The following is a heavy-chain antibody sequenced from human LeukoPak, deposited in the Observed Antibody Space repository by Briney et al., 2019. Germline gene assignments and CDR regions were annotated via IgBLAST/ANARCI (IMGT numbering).Heavy chain of an antibody. J-gene: IGHJ6*02. CDR1: GGSISSSSW. CDR3: ARVRCSGGSCYLYYYYYGMDV. Sequence: PSGTLSLTCAVSGGSISSSSWWSWVRQPPGKGLEWIGEIYHSGSTNYNPSLKSRVTISVDKSKNQFSLKLSSVTAADTAVYYCARVRCSGGSCYLYYYYYGMDVWGQGTTVTVSS. CDR2: IYHSGST. D-gene: IGHD2-15*01. V-gene: IGHV4-4*02.